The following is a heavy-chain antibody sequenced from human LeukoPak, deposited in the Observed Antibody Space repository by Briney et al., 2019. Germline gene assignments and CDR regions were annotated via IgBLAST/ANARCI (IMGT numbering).Heavy chain of an antibody. V-gene: IGHV3-23*01. Sequence: PGGSLRLSCAASGFTFSSYAMSWVRQAPGKGLEWVSAISGSGGSTYYADSVKGRFTISRDNSKNTLYLQMNSLRAEDTAVYYCAKVIREYCTNGVCYHSDYWGQGTLVTVSS. D-gene: IGHD2-8*01. CDR2: ISGSGGST. J-gene: IGHJ4*02. CDR1: GFTFSSYA. CDR3: AKVIREYCTNGVCYHSDY.